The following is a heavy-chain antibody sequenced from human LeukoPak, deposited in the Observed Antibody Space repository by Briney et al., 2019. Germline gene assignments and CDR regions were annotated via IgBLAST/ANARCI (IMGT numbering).Heavy chain of an antibody. CDR2: INPNSGGT. V-gene: IGHV1-2*02. Sequence: ASVKVSCKASGYTFTSYYMHWVRQAPGQGLEWMGWINPNSGGTNYAQKFQGRVTMTRDTSISTAYMELSRLRSDDTAVYYCARPFWSGYPNNAFDIWGQETMVTVSS. J-gene: IGHJ3*02. CDR3: ARPFWSGYPNNAFDI. D-gene: IGHD3-3*01. CDR1: GYTFTSYY.